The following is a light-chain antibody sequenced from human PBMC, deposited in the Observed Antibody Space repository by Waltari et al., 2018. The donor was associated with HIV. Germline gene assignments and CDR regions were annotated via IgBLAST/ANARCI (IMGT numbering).Light chain of an antibody. V-gene: IGKV3-15*01. CDR3: QHYHNWPPYT. CDR2: GAS. J-gene: IGKJ2*01. Sequence: EIVMTQSPAPLSVSPGERATLPCRASQNINSNLAWYQQKPGQAPRLLIYGASTRATGIPARFSGSGSGTEFTLTISSLQSEDFAVFYCQHYHNWPPYTFGQGTKLEIK. CDR1: QNINSN.